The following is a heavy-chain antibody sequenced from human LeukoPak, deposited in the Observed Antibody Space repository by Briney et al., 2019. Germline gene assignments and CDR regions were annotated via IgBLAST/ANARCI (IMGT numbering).Heavy chain of an antibody. CDR2: IYYSGRT. CDR3: ARRQYYYDSSGYFAFDV. V-gene: IGHV4-59*08. CDR1: GGSISTYY. J-gene: IGHJ3*01. Sequence: SETLSLTCTVSGGSISTYYWSWIRQPPGKGLEWIGYIYYSGRTNNNPSLTSRVTISVDTPKNQFSLKLSSVTAADTAVYYCARRQYYYDSSGYFAFDVWGQGTMVTVSS. D-gene: IGHD3-22*01.